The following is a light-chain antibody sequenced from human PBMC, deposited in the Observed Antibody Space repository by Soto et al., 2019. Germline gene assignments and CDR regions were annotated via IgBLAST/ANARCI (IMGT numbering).Light chain of an antibody. CDR2: AES. J-gene: IGKJ1*01. Sequence: EIVLTQAPGTLSLSPGETATLSSRASQSVSTTYLAWYQQKPGQAPRLLIYAESSRATDIQDRFSGSGSGTDFSLTRSRLETAAFEVYYGHQYGSSRWTLGQGTKGDIK. CDR1: QSVSTTY. V-gene: IGKV3-20*01. CDR3: HQYGSSRWT.